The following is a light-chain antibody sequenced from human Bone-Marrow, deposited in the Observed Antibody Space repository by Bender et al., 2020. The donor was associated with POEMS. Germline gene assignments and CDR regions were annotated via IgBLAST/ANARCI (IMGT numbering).Light chain of an antibody. CDR2: KDK. CDR1: TLPDQG. V-gene: IGLV3-25*03. J-gene: IGLJ3*02. Sequence: SSELTQPPSVSVSPGQTAKITCSADTLPDQGTSWYQQKPGQAPVLVIYKDKERPSAIPARFSGSGSGTTVTLTISGVQAEDEADYYCQSADSSGGYPRWVFGGGTRLTVL. CDR3: QSADSSGGYPRWV.